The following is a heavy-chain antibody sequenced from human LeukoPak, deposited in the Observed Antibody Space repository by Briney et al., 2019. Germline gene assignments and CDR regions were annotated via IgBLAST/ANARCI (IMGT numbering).Heavy chain of an antibody. CDR3: ARGVGSSFSYYYYYMDV. CDR1: GFTFSSYS. J-gene: IGHJ6*03. Sequence: GGSLRLSCAGSGFTFSSYSMNWVRQAPGKGLEWVSSISSSSSYIYYADSVKGRFTISRDNAKNSLYLQMNSLRAEDTAVYYCARGVGSSFSYYYYYMDVWGKGTTVTISS. D-gene: IGHD6-13*01. CDR2: ISSSSSYI. V-gene: IGHV3-21*01.